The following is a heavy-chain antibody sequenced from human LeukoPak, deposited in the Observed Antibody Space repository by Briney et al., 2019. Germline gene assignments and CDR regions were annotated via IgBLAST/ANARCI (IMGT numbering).Heavy chain of an antibody. Sequence: GGSLRLSCAASGFTFRSSWMHWVRQVPGKGLVWVSHISPDGDFKDYADSVKGRFIISRDNAENTLFLQMNRLRAEDTALYFCARDLSFSPDYWGQGTLVTVSS. V-gene: IGHV3-74*01. CDR2: ISPDGDFK. J-gene: IGHJ4*02. CDR1: GFTFRSSW. CDR3: ARDLSFSPDY.